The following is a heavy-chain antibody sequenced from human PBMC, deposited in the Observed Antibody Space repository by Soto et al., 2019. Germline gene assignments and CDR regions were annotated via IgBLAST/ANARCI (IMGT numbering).Heavy chain of an antibody. CDR2: IYYSGST. J-gene: IGHJ6*02. CDR3: ARGIVLVPAAMLTNYYYGMDV. CDR1: GGSISSGDYY. D-gene: IGHD2-2*01. V-gene: IGHV4-30-4*01. Sequence: QVQLQESGPGLVKPSQTLSLTCTVSGGSISSGDYYWSWIRQPPGKGLEWIGYIYYSGSTYYNPSLKSRVIISVDTSKNQFSLKLSSVTAADTAVYYCARGIVLVPAAMLTNYYYGMDVWGQGTTVTVSS.